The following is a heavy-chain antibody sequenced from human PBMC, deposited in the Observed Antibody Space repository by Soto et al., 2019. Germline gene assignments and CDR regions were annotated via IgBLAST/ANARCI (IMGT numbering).Heavy chain of an antibody. CDR3: AREHKVVNDFEF. D-gene: IGHD2-15*01. CDR2: IYSRGAT. Sequence: QVQLQESGPGLVKPSDTLSLSCTVSGGSISSYYWNWIRQPAGKGLEWIGRIYSRGATNYNPSLNSRGTMSTDTSTNHFSLRLSSVTPADTAVYYCAREHKVVNDFEFWGQGILVSVSS. CDR1: GGSISSYY. J-gene: IGHJ4*02. V-gene: IGHV4-4*07.